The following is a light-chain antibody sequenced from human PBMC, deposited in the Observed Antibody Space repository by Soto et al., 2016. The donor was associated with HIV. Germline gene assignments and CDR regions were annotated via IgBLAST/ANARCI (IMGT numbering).Light chain of an antibody. CDR3: QAWDSSTTLYV. Sequence: SYALTQPPSVSVSPGQTASITCSGSNLGNTYASWYQQKPGQSPVLVIYQDTKRSSGIPERFSGSNSGATATLTISGTQAIDEADYYCQAWDSSTTLYVFGTGTKVTVL. J-gene: IGLJ1*01. V-gene: IGLV3-1*01. CDR2: QDT. CDR1: NLGNTY.